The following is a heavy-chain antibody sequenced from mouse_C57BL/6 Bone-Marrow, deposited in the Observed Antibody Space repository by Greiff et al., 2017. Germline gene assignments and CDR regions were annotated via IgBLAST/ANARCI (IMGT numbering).Heavy chain of an antibody. CDR2: IDPEDGDT. V-gene: IGHV14-4*01. J-gene: IGHJ4*01. CDR1: GFNIKDDY. D-gene: IGHD1-1*01. CDR3: ATSGSSCCYSMDY. Sequence: EVQLQQSGAELVRPGASVKLSCTASGFNIKDDYMHWVKQRPEQGLEWIGWIDPEDGDTEYASKFQGKATITADTSSNTAYLQLSSLTSEDTAVYYCATSGSSCCYSMDYWGQGTSVTVSS.